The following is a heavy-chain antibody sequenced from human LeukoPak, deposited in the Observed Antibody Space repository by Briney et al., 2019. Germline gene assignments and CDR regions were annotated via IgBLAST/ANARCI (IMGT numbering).Heavy chain of an antibody. D-gene: IGHD2-2*02. CDR1: GYTFTGYY. J-gene: IGHJ4*02. CDR2: INPNSGGT. CDR3: ARDSSYTNYFDY. V-gene: IGHV1-2*02. Sequence: ASVKVSCKASGYTFTGYYMHWVRQAPGQGLEWMGWINPNSGGTNYAQKFQGRVTMTRDTSISTAYMELSRLRSDDTAVYYCARDSSYTNYFDYWGQGTLVTVSS.